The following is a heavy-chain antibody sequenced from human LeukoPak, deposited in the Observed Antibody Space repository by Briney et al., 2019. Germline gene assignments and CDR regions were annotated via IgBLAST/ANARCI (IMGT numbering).Heavy chain of an antibody. D-gene: IGHD6-13*01. CDR2: IYYSGST. J-gene: IGHJ5*02. Sequence: SSETLSLTCTVSGGSISSSSYYWGWIRQPPGKGLEWIGSIYYSGSTYYSPSLKSRVAISVDTSKNQFSLKLSSVTAADTAVYYCARVCDSSSWRFNWFDPWGQGTLVTVSS. V-gene: IGHV4-39*07. CDR1: GGSISSSSYY. CDR3: ARVCDSSSWRFNWFDP.